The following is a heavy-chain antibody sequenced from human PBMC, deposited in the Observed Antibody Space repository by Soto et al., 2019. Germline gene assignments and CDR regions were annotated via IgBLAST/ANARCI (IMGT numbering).Heavy chain of an antibody. CDR3: ARGAVTGTSLFDY. V-gene: IGHV3-48*02. Sequence: GGSLRLSCAVSGFTLTTYSMNWVRQAPGKGLEWISFINKYGFTIYYADSVKGRFTISRDYAKNSLYLQMDSLRHEDTAVYYCARGAVTGTSLFDYWGLGTLVTVSS. CDR1: GFTLTTYS. J-gene: IGHJ4*02. CDR2: INKYGFTI. D-gene: IGHD6-19*01.